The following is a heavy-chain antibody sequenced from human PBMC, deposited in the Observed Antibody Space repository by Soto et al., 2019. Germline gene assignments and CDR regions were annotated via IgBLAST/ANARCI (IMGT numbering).Heavy chain of an antibody. CDR1: GFTFSSYA. Sequence: PGGSLRLSCAASGFTFSSYAMHWVRQAPGKGLEWVAVISYDGSNKYYADSVKGRFTISRDNSKNTLYLQMNSLRAEDTAVYYCASEVDTALNYYGIDVWGQGTTVTVSS. D-gene: IGHD5-18*01. CDR3: ASEVDTALNYYGIDV. J-gene: IGHJ6*02. V-gene: IGHV3-30-3*01. CDR2: ISYDGSNK.